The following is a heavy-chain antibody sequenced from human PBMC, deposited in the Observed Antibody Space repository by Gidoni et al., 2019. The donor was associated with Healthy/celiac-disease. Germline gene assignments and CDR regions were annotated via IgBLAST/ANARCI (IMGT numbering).Heavy chain of an antibody. Sequence: EVQLVESGGGVVQPGGSLTLSGAASGFPFDDCSMHWVRQAPGKGVELVSLISGDGGSTYYADSVKGRFTISRDNSKNSLYLQMNSLRTEDTALYYCAKGAKSTYYDFWSCPYWGQGTLVTVSS. CDR2: ISGDGGST. J-gene: IGHJ4*02. D-gene: IGHD3-3*01. CDR3: AKGAKSTYYDFWSCPY. V-gene: IGHV3-43*02. CDR1: GFPFDDCS.